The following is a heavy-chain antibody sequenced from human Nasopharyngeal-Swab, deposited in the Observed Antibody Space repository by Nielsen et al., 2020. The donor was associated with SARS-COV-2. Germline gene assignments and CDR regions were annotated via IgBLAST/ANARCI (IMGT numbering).Heavy chain of an antibody. Sequence: SVKVSCRASGYTFTGYYMHWVRQAPGQGLEWMGWINPNSGGTNYAQKFQGRVTMTRDTSISTAYMELSRLRSDDTAVYYCARDDLTAYDAFDIWGQGTMVTVSS. CDR2: INPNSGGT. D-gene: IGHD7-27*01. CDR1: GYTFTGYY. CDR3: ARDDLTAYDAFDI. V-gene: IGHV1-2*02. J-gene: IGHJ3*02.